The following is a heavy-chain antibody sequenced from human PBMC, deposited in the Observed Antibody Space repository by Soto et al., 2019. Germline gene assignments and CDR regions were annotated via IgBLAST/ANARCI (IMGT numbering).Heavy chain of an antibody. D-gene: IGHD3-10*01. Sequence: QVQLVESGGGVVQPGRSLRLSCAASGFTFSSYAMHWVRQAPGKGLEWVAVISYDGSNKYYADSVKGRFTISRDNSKNTLYLQMNSLRAEDTAVYYCARDSGSGSYGDFDYWGQGTLVTVSS. CDR3: ARDSGSGSYGDFDY. CDR2: ISYDGSNK. V-gene: IGHV3-30-3*01. J-gene: IGHJ4*02. CDR1: GFTFSSYA.